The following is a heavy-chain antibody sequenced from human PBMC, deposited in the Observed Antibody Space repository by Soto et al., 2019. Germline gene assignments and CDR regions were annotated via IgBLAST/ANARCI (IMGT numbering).Heavy chain of an antibody. J-gene: IGHJ6*02. CDR1: GGSISSYY. Sequence: QVQLQESGPGLVKPSETLSLTCTVSGGSISSYYWSWIRQPAGKGLEWIGRIYTSGSTNYNPSLKSRVTMSVDTSKNQFSLKLSSVTAADTAVYYCARVGIREYQLLIDYYGMDVWGQGTTVTVSS. D-gene: IGHD2-2*01. CDR3: ARVGIREYQLLIDYYGMDV. V-gene: IGHV4-4*07. CDR2: IYTSGST.